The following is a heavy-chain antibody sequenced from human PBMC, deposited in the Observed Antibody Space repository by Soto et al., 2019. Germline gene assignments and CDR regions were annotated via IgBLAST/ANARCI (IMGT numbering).Heavy chain of an antibody. J-gene: IGHJ3*02. D-gene: IGHD1-1*01. Sequence: EVQLVESGGGLVQPGRSLRLSCAASGFTFDDYAMHWVRQAPGKGLEWVSALYSSDGTYYADSVKGRFSVSRDNSKNTFYLQLHSLRPEDTALYFCATWLQREHAFDIWGLGTMVTVSS. CDR2: LYSSDGT. CDR3: ATWLQREHAFDI. V-gene: IGHV3-9*01. CDR1: GFTFDDYA.